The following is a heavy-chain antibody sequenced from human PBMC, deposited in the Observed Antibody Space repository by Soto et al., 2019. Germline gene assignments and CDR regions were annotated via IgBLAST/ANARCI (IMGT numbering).Heavy chain of an antibody. Sequence: GSLRLSFEASGFTFSSYAMSWVRQAPGKGLEWVSAISGSGGSTYYADSVKGRFTISRDNSKNTLYLQMNSLRAEDTAVYYCAKDPPGVVEDNWFDPWGQGTLVTVSS. CDR2: ISGSGGST. CDR3: AKDPPGVVEDNWFDP. V-gene: IGHV3-23*01. J-gene: IGHJ5*02. D-gene: IGHD2-15*01. CDR1: GFTFSSYA.